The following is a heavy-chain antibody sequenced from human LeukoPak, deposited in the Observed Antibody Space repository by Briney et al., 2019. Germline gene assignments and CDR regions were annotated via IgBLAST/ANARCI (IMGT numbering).Heavy chain of an antibody. J-gene: IGHJ5*02. V-gene: IGHV4-34*01. D-gene: IGHD6-19*01. CDR3: ARGGSGWYEGYNWFDP. CDR1: GGSFSGYY. CDR2: INHSGST. Sequence: SETLSLTCAVYGGSFSGYYWSWIRQPPGKGLEWIGEINHSGSTNYNPSLKSRVNISVDTSKNQFSLKLRSVTAADPAVYYCARGGSGWYEGYNWFDPWGQGTLVTVSS.